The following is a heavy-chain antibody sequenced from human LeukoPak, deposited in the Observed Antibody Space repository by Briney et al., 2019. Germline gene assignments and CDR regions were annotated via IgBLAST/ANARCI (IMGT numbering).Heavy chain of an antibody. Sequence: ASVKVPCKASGYTFTSYYMHWVRQAPGQGLEWMGIINPSGGSTSYAQKFQGRVTMTRDTSTSTVYMELSSLRSEDTAVYYCARDRRIRIFDYWGQGTLVTVSS. CDR2: INPSGGST. CDR1: GYTFTSYY. CDR3: ARDRRIRIFDY. J-gene: IGHJ4*02. D-gene: IGHD3-3*02. V-gene: IGHV1-46*01.